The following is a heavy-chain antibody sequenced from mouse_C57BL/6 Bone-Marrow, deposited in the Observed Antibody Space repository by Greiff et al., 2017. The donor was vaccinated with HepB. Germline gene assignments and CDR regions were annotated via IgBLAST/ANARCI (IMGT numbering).Heavy chain of an antibody. Sequence: VQLQQSGPELVKPGASVKISCKASGYAFSSSWMNWVKQRPGKGLEWIGRIYPGDGDTNYNGKFKGKATLTADKSSSTAYMQLSSLTSEDSAVYFCARDDYDDWFAYWGQGTLVTVSA. CDR1: GYAFSSSW. J-gene: IGHJ3*01. D-gene: IGHD2-4*01. V-gene: IGHV1-82*01. CDR3: ARDDYDDWFAY. CDR2: IYPGDGDT.